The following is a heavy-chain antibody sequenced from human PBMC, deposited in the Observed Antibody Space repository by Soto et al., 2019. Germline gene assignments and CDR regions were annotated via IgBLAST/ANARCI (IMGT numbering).Heavy chain of an antibody. V-gene: IGHV4-30-4*01. Sequence: QVQLQESGPGLVKPSQTLSLTCNVSGGSITSGDYFWSWIRQPPGKGLEWIGNIYYRGGTNYNPSLKRRVSNIINTSQDPVSLKLNSVAASGPGVYYRARDLSSSKEEHYHGMEGRGQGTKVTVSS. J-gene: IGHJ6*01. D-gene: IGHD6-6*01. CDR3: ARDLSSSKEEHYHGMEG. CDR1: GGSITSGDYF. CDR2: IYYRGGT.